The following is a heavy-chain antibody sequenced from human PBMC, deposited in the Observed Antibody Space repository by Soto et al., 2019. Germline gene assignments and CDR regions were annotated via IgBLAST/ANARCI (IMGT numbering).Heavy chain of an antibody. CDR1: GGSISGHY. Sequence: SETLSLICTVSGGSISGHYWIWIRQSPGKGLEWIGHIFYSGSTNYNPSLKSRVTLSADTSKNQFSLRLSSVTAADTAVYYCARVGSSGWSPDYWGQGILVTVSS. D-gene: IGHD6-19*01. CDR3: ARVGSSGWSPDY. V-gene: IGHV4-59*11. J-gene: IGHJ4*02. CDR2: IFYSGST.